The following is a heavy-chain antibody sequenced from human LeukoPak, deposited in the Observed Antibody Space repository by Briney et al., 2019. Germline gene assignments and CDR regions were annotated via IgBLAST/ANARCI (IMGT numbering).Heavy chain of an antibody. J-gene: IGHJ4*02. Sequence: GRSLRLSCAASGFTFSSYAMHWVRQAPGKGLEGVAVISYDGSNKYYADSVKGRFTISRDNSKNTLYLQMNSLRAEDTAVYYCARAPYGSGYFDYWGQGTLVTVSS. CDR3: ARAPYGSGYFDY. CDR1: GFTFSSYA. CDR2: ISYDGSNK. V-gene: IGHV3-30*17. D-gene: IGHD3-10*01.